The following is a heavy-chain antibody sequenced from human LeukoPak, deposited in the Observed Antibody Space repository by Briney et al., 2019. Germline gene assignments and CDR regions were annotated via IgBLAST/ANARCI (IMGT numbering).Heavy chain of an antibody. J-gene: IGHJ6*03. V-gene: IGHV1-2*02. Sequence: ASVKVSCKASGGTFSSYAISWVRQAPGQGLEWMGWINPNSGGSNYAQKSQGRVTMTRDTSISTAYMELSRLRSDDTAVYYCARGYYMDVWGKGTTVTVSS. CDR2: INPNSGGS. CDR1: GGTFSSYA. CDR3: ARGYYMDV.